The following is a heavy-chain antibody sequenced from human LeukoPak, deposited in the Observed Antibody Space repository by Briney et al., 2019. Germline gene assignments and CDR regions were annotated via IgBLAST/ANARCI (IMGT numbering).Heavy chain of an antibody. CDR1: GYTFTSYG. D-gene: IGHD3-22*01. J-gene: IGHJ3*02. CDR3: ARDAYYDSSGYFPYDAFDI. Sequence: ASVKVSCKASGYTFTSYGISWVRQAPGQGLEWMGWISAYNGNTNYAQKLQGRVTMTTDTSTSTAYMALRSLRSDDTAVYYCARDAYYDSSGYFPYDAFDIWGQGTMVTVSS. V-gene: IGHV1-18*01. CDR2: ISAYNGNT.